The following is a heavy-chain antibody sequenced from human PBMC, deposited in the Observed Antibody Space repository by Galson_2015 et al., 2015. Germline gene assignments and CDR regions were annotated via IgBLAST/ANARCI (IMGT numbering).Heavy chain of an antibody. J-gene: IGHJ4*02. V-gene: IGHV3-23*01. D-gene: IGHD4-17*01. CDR3: ARQTVTTAENYFDY. Sequence: SLRLSCAASGFIFANYVMGWVCQSPEKGLEWVSTVATNPGETYYADSVKGRFSISRDNPENTLHLQMNSLRAEDTAVYYCARQTVTTAENYFDYWGQGTLVTVSS. CDR1: GFIFANYV. CDR2: VATNPGET.